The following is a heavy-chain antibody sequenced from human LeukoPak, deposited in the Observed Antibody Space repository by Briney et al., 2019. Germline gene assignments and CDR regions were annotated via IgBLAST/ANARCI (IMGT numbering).Heavy chain of an antibody. D-gene: IGHD5-18*01. Sequence: SETLSLTCAVYGGSFSGYYWSWIRQPPGKGLEWIGEINHSGSTNYNPSLKSRVTISVDKSKNQFSLKLSSVTAADTAVYYCARDQGYSYGSFFDYWGQGTLVTVSS. CDR1: GGSFSGYY. J-gene: IGHJ4*02. CDR2: INHSGST. V-gene: IGHV4-34*01. CDR3: ARDQGYSYGSFFDY.